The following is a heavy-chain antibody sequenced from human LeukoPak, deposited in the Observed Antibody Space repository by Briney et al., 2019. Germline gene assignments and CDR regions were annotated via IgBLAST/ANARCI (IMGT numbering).Heavy chain of an antibody. CDR3: ARSPQYDSSGYYPY. J-gene: IGHJ4*02. CDR1: GFTFSSYS. CDR2: ISSSSYI. D-gene: IGHD3-22*01. Sequence: GGSLRLSCAASGFTFSSYSMNWVRQAPGKGLEWVSSISSSSYIYYADSVKGRFTISRDNAKNSLYLQMNSLRAEDTAVYYCARSPQYDSSGYYPYWGQGTLVTVSS. V-gene: IGHV3-21*01.